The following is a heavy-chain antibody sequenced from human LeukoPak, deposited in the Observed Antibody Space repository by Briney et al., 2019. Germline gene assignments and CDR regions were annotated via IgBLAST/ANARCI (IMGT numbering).Heavy chain of an antibody. CDR3: ARLRGIAARVGLDY. D-gene: IGHD6-6*01. CDR1: GFTFSSYW. CDR2: INSDGGST. V-gene: IGHV3-74*01. Sequence: GGSLRLSCAASGFTFSSYWMHWVRQAPGKGLVWVSRINSDGGSTSYADSVKGRFTISRDNAKNTLYLQVNCLRAEDTAVYYCARLRGIAARVGLDYWGQGTLVTVSS. J-gene: IGHJ4*02.